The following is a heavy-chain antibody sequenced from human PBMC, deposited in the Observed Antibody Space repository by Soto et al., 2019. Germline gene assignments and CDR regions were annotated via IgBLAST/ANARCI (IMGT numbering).Heavy chain of an antibody. CDR2: IFYSGST. D-gene: IGHD6-19*01. Sequence: ETLSLTCSVSGGSISGHYWTWIRQSPGKGLEWIGYIFYSGSTNYNPSLKSRVTISVDTSKNQFSLKMSSVTAADTAVYYCARVGSSGWSPDYWGRGTLVTVSS. J-gene: IGHJ4*02. V-gene: IGHV4-59*11. CDR3: ARVGSSGWSPDY. CDR1: GGSISGHY.